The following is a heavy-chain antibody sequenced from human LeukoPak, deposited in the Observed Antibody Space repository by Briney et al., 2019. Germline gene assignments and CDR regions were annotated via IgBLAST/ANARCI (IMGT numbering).Heavy chain of an antibody. CDR1: GGSITNFY. V-gene: IGHV4-59*01. D-gene: IGHD6-6*01. CDR3: TRTYSSSSIDY. J-gene: IGHJ4*02. CDR2: IYYSETT. Sequence: SETLSLTCTVSGGSITNFYGGWIRQSPGKGLELIGYIYYSETTNYSPSLKSRVSISVDTSKKQFSLKLSSVTAADTAVYYCTRTYSSSSIDYWGQGALVTVSS.